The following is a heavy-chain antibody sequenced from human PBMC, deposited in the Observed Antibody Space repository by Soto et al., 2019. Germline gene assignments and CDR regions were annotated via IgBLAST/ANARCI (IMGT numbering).Heavy chain of an antibody. CDR1: GYTFTSYD. V-gene: IGHV1-8*01. CDR2: MNPNSGNT. Sequence: ASVKVSCKASGYTFTSYDINWVRQATGQGLEWMGWMNPNSGNTGYAQKFQGRVTMTRNTSISTAYMELSSLRSEDTAVYYCAREVWGVATIIDYYYYMDVWGKGTTVTVSS. D-gene: IGHD5-12*01. CDR3: AREVWGVATIIDYYYYMDV. J-gene: IGHJ6*03.